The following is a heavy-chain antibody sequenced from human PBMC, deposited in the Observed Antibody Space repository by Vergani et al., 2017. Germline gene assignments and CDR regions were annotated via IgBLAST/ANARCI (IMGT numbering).Heavy chain of an antibody. CDR3: ARAGXYYGSGSYLYYFDY. V-gene: IGHV4-4*03. J-gene: IGHJ4*02. Sequence: QVQLQDSGPGLVKPPGTLSLTCAVSGGSISSSNWWSWVRQPPGKGLEWIGEIYHSGSTNYNPSLKSRVTISVDKSKNQFSLKLSSVTAADTAVYYCARAGXYYGSGSYLYYFDYWGQGTLVTVSS. CDR1: GGSISSSNW. CDR2: IYHSGST. D-gene: IGHD3-10*01.